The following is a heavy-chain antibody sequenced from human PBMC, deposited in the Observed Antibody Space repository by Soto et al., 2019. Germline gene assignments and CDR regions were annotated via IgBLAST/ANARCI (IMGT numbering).Heavy chain of an antibody. CDR3: VREPDV. V-gene: IGHV3-23*01. CDR2: VSPSGDTT. CDR1: GFIFSTYS. Sequence: GPLRLSCEASGFIFSTYSMTWVRQGPGKRLEWVAAVSPSGDTTHYADSLKGRLTISRDNSKNTVPLQMNSLGADDTGLYYCVREPDVWGQGISVTVSS. J-gene: IGHJ6*02.